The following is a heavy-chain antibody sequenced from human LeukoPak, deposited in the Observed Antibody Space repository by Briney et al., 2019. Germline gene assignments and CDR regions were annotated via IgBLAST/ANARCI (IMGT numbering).Heavy chain of an antibody. CDR3: ASSYWISGYDAFDV. Sequence: GGSLRLSCAASGFTFSSYEMNWVRQAPGKGLEWVSYISTGGSTIYYADSVKGRFTISRDNAKNSLHLQMNSLRAEDTAVYYCASSYWISGYDAFDVWGQGTMVTVSS. V-gene: IGHV3-48*03. CDR2: ISTGGSTI. D-gene: IGHD1-1*01. J-gene: IGHJ3*01. CDR1: GFTFSSYE.